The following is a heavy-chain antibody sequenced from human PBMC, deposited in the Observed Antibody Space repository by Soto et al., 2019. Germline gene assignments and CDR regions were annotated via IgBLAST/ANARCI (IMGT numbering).Heavy chain of an antibody. CDR1: GFTFSSYN. J-gene: IGHJ4*02. CDR2: ITSNGNNT. Sequence: GGSLTLSCAASGFTFSSYNMNWVRQAPGKGLEWISCITSNGNNTNYADSVKGRFTIFRDNAKNTVYLQMNNLRAEDTAVYYCARAPVGYCIGTRCYDYFDYWGQGILVTVSS. D-gene: IGHD2-2*01. V-gene: IGHV3-74*01. CDR3: ARAPVGYCIGTRCYDYFDY.